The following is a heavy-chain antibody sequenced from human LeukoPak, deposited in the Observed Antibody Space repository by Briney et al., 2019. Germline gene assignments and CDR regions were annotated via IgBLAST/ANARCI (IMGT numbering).Heavy chain of an antibody. V-gene: IGHV3-53*01. CDR1: GGSFSGYY. D-gene: IGHD2-2*01. J-gene: IGHJ6*02. Sequence: ETLSLTCAVYGGSFSGYYWSWIRQPPGKGLEWVSVIYSGGSTYYADSVKGRFTISRDNSKNTLYLQMNSLRAEDTAVYYCARDSPDIVVVPAAPTGMDVWGQGTTVTVSS. CDR3: ARDSPDIVVVPAAPTGMDV. CDR2: IYSGGST.